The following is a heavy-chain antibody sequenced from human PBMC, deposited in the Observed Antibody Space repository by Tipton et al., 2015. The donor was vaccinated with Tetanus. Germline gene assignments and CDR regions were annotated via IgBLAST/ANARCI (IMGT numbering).Heavy chain of an antibody. CDR3: ARQLWGYWFDP. CDR1: GFSFSTYAMH. Sequence: LRLSCAASGFSFSTYAMHWVRQAPGKGPEWIGSIYYRGDTYHSPSLKSRVTMSVDTSKNQFSVTLSSVTAADTAVYYCARQLWGYWFDPWGQGTRVTVSS. CDR2: IYYRGDT. V-gene: IGHV4-39*01. D-gene: IGHD7-27*01. J-gene: IGHJ5*02.